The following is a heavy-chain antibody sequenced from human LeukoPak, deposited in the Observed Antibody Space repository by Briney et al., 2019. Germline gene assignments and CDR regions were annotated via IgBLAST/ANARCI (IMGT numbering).Heavy chain of an antibody. Sequence: GGSLRLSCAASGFTFSSYAMSWVRQAPGKGMERVSAISGSGGSTFYADSVKGRFTTSRDNSKNTLYLQMDNLRAEDTALYYCAKVNSGSYLFYFDYWGQGTLATVSS. V-gene: IGHV3-23*01. CDR2: ISGSGGST. CDR3: AKVNSGSYLFYFDY. D-gene: IGHD1-26*01. J-gene: IGHJ4*02. CDR1: GFTFSSYA.